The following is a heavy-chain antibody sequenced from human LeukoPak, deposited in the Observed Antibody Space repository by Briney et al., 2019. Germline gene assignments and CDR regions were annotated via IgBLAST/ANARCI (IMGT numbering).Heavy chain of an antibody. J-gene: IGHJ4*02. V-gene: IGHV3-30*04. CDR3: ARDRSSYEYYFDS. D-gene: IGHD5-12*01. Sequence: GGSLRLSCAASRFTFNNYAMHWVRQAPGKGLEWVAVISYDGRNEYYADSVKGRFTISRDNSKNTLYLQMHSLRAEDTAVYYCARDRSSYEYYFDSWGQGTLVTVSS. CDR2: ISYDGRNE. CDR1: RFTFNNYA.